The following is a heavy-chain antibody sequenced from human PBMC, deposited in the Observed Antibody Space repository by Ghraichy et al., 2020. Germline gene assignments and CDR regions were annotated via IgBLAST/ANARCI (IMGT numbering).Heavy chain of an antibody. CDR1: GFVFSTYG. CDR2: ISGNGDST. D-gene: IGHD6-13*01. Sequence: GVLNISCAASGFVFSTYGMSWVRQAPGKGLEWVSAISGNGDSTFYAESVKGRFTISRDNSKNTLYLQMNSLRAEDTAVYYCTKVHPLHPSIASADTNWGQGTLVTFSS. CDR3: TKVHPLHPSIASADTN. J-gene: IGHJ4*02. V-gene: IGHV3-23*01.